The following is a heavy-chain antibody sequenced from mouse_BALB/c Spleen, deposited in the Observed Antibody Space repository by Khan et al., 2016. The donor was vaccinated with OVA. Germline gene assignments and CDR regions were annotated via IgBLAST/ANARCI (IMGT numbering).Heavy chain of an antibody. Sequence: VQLQQSGPGLVKPSQSLSLTCTVTGYSITTDYAWNWIRQFPGNKLEWMGFISYNGNTKYNPSLKSRISITRDTSKNQFFLQLKSVTTEDTARYYCARVYGGDFAYWGQGTTLTVSS. V-gene: IGHV3-2*02. CDR3: ARVYGGDFAY. D-gene: IGHD1-1*01. CDR1: GYSITTDYA. J-gene: IGHJ2*01. CDR2: ISYNGNT.